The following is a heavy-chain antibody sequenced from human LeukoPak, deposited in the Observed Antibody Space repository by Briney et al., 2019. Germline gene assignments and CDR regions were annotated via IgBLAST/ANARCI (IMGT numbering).Heavy chain of an antibody. CDR1: GASISNSY. D-gene: IGHD4/OR15-4a*01. CDR3: AKVFYGGYGARIDY. Sequence: SETLSLTCTVSGASISNSYWSWIRQPAGEGLEWIGRIYSSGGTNYNPSLKSRVTMSVDTSRNQFPLKMISMNAADTAVYYCAKVFYGGYGARIDYWGHGILVTVSS. V-gene: IGHV4-4*07. J-gene: IGHJ4*01. CDR2: IYSSGGT.